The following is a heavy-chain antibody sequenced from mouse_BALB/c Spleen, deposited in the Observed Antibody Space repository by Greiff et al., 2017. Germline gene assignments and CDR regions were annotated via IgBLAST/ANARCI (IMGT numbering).Heavy chain of an antibody. V-gene: IGHV1S81*02. J-gene: IGHJ3*01. CDR3: ARRYAAWFAY. D-gene: IGHD2-14*01. Sequence: QVQLQQPGAELVKPGASVKLSCKASGYTFTSYWMHWVKQRPGQGLEWIGEINPSNGRTNYNEKFKSKATLTVDKSSSTAYMQLSSLTSEGSAVYYCARRYAAWFAYWGQGTLVTVSA. CDR1: GYTFTSYW. CDR2: INPSNGRT.